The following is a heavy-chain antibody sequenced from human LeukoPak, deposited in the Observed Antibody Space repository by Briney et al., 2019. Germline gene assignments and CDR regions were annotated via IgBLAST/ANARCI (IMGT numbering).Heavy chain of an antibody. D-gene: IGHD5-12*01. CDR1: GGSISSYY. CDR3: ARHLYSGYERVFDY. Sequence: TSETLSLTCAVSGGSISSYYWIWIRQPPGKGLEWIGYIYYNGITNYSPSLKSRVTISVATSENQFSLKLSSVTAADTAVYYCARHLYSGYERVFDYWGQGTLVTVSS. V-gene: IGHV4-59*08. CDR2: IYYNGIT. J-gene: IGHJ4*02.